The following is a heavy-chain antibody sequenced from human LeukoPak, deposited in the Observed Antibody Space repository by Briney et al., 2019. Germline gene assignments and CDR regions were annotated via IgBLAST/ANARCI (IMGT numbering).Heavy chain of an antibody. V-gene: IGHV4-59*01. J-gene: IGHJ4*02. CDR3: AGLKRGYSYGRFDY. Sequence: SETLSLTCTVSGGSISSYYWSWIRQPPGKGLEWIGYIYYSGSTNYNPSLKSRVTISVDTSKNQFSLKLSSVTAADTAVYYCAGLKRGYSYGRFDYWGQGTLVTVSS. CDR2: IYYSGST. D-gene: IGHD5-18*01. CDR1: GGSISSYY.